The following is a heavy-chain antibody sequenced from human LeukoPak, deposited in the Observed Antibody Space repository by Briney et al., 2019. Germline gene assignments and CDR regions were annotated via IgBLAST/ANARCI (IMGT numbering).Heavy chain of an antibody. J-gene: IGHJ5*02. V-gene: IGHV3-48*03. CDR3: AVHMTTVTTGLDP. CDR1: GFTFSSYE. D-gene: IGHD4-17*01. CDR2: ISSSGSTI. Sequence: GGSLRLSCAASGFTFSSYEMNWVRQAPGKGLEWASYISSSGSTIYYADSVKGRFTISRDDAKNSLYLQMNSLRAEDTAVYYCAVHMTTVTTGLDPWGQGTLVTVSS.